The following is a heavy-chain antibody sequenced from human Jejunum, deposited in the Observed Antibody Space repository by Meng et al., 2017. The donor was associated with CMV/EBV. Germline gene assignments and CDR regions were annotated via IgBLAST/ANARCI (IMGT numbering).Heavy chain of an antibody. CDR1: GFTVSGSA. J-gene: IGHJ4*02. Sequence: SGFTVSGSAIHWVRQASGKGLEWVGRIRSKANSYATVYAATMKGRFTISRDDSENTAYLQMNSLKTEDTAVYYCARQARDGDCCLDYWGQGTLVTVS. CDR3: ARQARDGDCCLDY. V-gene: IGHV3-73*01. D-gene: IGHD2-21*01. CDR2: IRSKANSYAT.